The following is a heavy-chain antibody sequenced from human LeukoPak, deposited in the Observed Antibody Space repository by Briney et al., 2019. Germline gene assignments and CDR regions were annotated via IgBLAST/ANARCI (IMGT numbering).Heavy chain of an antibody. V-gene: IGHV3-9*01. J-gene: IGHJ4*02. D-gene: IGHD3-3*01. Sequence: GRSLRLSCAASGFTFDDYAMHWVRQAPGKGLEWVSGISWNSGSIGYADSVKGRFTISRDNAKNSLYLQMNSLRAEDTALYYCARMSGSRLPGNWGQGTLVTVSS. CDR2: ISWNSGSI. CDR1: GFTFDDYA. CDR3: ARMSGSRLPGN.